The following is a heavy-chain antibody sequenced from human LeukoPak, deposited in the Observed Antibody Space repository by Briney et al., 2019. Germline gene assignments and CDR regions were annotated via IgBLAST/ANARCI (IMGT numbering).Heavy chain of an antibody. V-gene: IGHV4-39*07. D-gene: IGHD6-19*01. CDR1: GGSISSSSYY. CDR3: ARVSARWLVLEWFDP. CDR2: IYYSGST. J-gene: IGHJ5*02. Sequence: SETLSLTCTVSGGSISSSSYYWGWIRRPPGKGLEWIGSIYYSGSTYYNPSLKSRVTISVDTSKNQFSLKLSSVTAADTAVYYCARVSARWLVLEWFDPWGQGTLVTVSS.